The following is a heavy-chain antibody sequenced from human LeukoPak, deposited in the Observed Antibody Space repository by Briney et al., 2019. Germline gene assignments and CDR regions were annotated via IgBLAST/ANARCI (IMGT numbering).Heavy chain of an antibody. D-gene: IGHD1-26*01. Sequence: PSETLSLTCTVSGGSISDNNYYWGWIPQPPGKGLEWIRTIHYTGSTVYNPSLKSRVTISVDTSKNQFSLKLSSVTAADTGVYYCARHGLVGSKNFQHWGQGTLVTVSS. J-gene: IGHJ1*01. CDR1: GGSISDNNYY. CDR3: ARHGLVGSKNFQH. V-gene: IGHV4-39*01. CDR2: IHYTGST.